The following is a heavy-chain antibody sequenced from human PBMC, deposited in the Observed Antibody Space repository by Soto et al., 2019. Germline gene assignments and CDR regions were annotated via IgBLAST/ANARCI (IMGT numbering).Heavy chain of an antibody. Sequence: PGESLKISCKGSGYSFTSYWIGWVRQMPGKGLEWMGIIYPGDSDTRYSPSFQGQVTISADKSISTAYLQWSSLKASDTAMYYCARHVVLVAATGYYYYYGMDVWGQGTTVTVSS. CDR3: ARHVVLVAATGYYYYYGMDV. J-gene: IGHJ6*02. D-gene: IGHD2-15*01. CDR2: IYPGDSDT. CDR1: GYSFTSYW. V-gene: IGHV5-51*01.